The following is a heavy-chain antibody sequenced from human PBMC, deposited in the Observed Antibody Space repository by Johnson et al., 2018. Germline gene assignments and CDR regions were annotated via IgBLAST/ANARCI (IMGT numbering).Heavy chain of an antibody. CDR1: GFTFSNYW. V-gene: IGHV3-74*01. Sequence: EVQLVESGGGLVQPGGSXRLSCAASGFTFSNYWMHWVRQAPGKGLVWVSRINTDGSSTSYADSAKGRFTISRDNAKNTLFLQMNSLRADDPAVYYCARDGGDYDHNIYYMDVWGKGTTVTVSS. J-gene: IGHJ6*03. CDR2: INTDGSST. CDR3: ARDGGDYDHNIYYMDV. D-gene: IGHD3-16*01.